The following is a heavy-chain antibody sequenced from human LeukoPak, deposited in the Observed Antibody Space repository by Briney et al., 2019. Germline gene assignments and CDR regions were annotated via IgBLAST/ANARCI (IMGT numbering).Heavy chain of an antibody. CDR3: ARTFLSCSGGSCYNFDY. D-gene: IGHD2-15*01. V-gene: IGHV3-21*04. J-gene: IGHJ4*02. CDR1: GFIFSSYS. Sequence: PGGSLRLSCAASGFIFSSYSMNWVRQAPGKGLEWVSSISSSSTYIYYADSVKGRFTISRDNSKNTLYLQMNSLRAEDTAVYYCARTFLSCSGGSCYNFDYWGQGTLVTVSS. CDR2: ISSSSTYI.